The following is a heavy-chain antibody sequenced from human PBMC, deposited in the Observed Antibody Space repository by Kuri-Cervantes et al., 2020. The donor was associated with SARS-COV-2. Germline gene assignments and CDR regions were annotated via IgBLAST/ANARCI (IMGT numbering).Heavy chain of an antibody. CDR2: IYYSGST. CDR1: GGSISSHY. V-gene: IGHV4-59*11. J-gene: IGHJ6*03. CDR3: ARWGYCSGGSCYFPYYYYYMDV. D-gene: IGHD2-15*01. Sequence: SETLSLTCTVSGGSISSHYWSWIRQPPGKGLEWIGYIYYSGSTNYNPSLKSRVTMSVDTSKNQFSLKLSSVTAADTAVYYCARWGYCSGGSCYFPYYYYYMDVWGKGTTVTVSS.